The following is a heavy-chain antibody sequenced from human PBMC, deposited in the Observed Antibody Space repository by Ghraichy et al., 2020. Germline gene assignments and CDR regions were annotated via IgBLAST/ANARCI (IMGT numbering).Heavy chain of an antibody. CDR3: ARGLPQLAWYFGL. Sequence: SQTLSLTCTVSGGSISGYYWTWIRQPPGKGLEWIGYIYSSGSTNYNPSLSSRVTISLDTSKNRFSLKLSSVTAADTAVYYCARGLPQLAWYFGLWGRGTLVTVSS. CDR2: IYSSGST. J-gene: IGHJ2*01. V-gene: IGHV4-4*09. CDR1: GGSISGYY. D-gene: IGHD6-13*01.